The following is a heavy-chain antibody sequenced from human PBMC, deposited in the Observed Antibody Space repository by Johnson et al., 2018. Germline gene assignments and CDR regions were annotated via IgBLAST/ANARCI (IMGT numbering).Heavy chain of an antibody. Sequence: QVQLVQSGAEVKKPGSSVEVSCKASGGTFSNYAISWVRQAPGQGLEWMGGIIPIFGTANYAQKFQGRVTITADESTSTAYMEVSSLRSEDTALYYCARHSSSSAYYYGMDVWGQGTAVTVSS. CDR2: IIPIFGTA. V-gene: IGHV1-69*01. CDR3: ARHSSSSAYYYGMDV. D-gene: IGHD6-6*01. J-gene: IGHJ6*02. CDR1: GGTFSNYA.